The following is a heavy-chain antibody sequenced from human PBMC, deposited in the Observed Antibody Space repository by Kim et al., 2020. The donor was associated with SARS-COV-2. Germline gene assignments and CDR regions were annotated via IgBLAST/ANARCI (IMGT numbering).Heavy chain of an antibody. CDR1: GFTFSRYW. CDR3: ARDTTTVTPSTNYYYYYGMDV. CDR2: IKQDGSEK. J-gene: IGHJ6*02. D-gene: IGHD4-17*01. Sequence: GGSLRLSCAASGFTFSRYWMSWVRQAPGKGLEWVANIKQDGSEKYYVDSVKGRFTISRDNAKNSLYLQMNSLRAEDTAVYYCARDTTTVTPSTNYYYYYGMDVWGQGTTVTVSS. V-gene: IGHV3-7*03.